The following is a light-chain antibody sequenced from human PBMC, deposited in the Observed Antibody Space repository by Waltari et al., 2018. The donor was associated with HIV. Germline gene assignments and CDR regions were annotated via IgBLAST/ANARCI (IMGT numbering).Light chain of an antibody. CDR2: DVS. CDR1: SSDVGGYNY. V-gene: IGLV2-14*03. Sequence: QSALTQPASVSGSPGQSITISCTGTSSDVGGYNYVSWYQQHPGKAPKLMIYDVSNRPAGVSNRFSGSKSGNTPSLTISGLQAEDEADYYCSSYTSSSTLASYVFGTGTKVTVL. CDR3: SSYTSSSTLASYV. J-gene: IGLJ1*01.